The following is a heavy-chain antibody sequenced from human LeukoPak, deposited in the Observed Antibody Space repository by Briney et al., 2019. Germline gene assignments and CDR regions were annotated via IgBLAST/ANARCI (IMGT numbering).Heavy chain of an antibody. Sequence: PGGSLRLSCAASGFTFSNSGMHWVRQAPGKGLEWVAFIRYDRDNKYYADSVKGRFTISRDNSKNTLYLQMNSLRGEDTAVYYCAKDKPFYYDFWSGYLVWGQGTLVTVSS. CDR3: AKDKPFYYDFWSGYLV. CDR1: GFTFSNSG. V-gene: IGHV3-30*02. CDR2: IRYDRDNK. J-gene: IGHJ4*02. D-gene: IGHD3-3*01.